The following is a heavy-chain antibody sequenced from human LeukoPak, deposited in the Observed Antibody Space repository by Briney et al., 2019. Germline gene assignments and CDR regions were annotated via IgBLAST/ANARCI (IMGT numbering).Heavy chain of an antibody. CDR2: IYYSGST. Sequence: LRLSCAASGFTFSDYYMSWIRQPPGKGLEWIGYIYYSGSTNYHPSLKSRVTISVDTSKNQFSLKLSSVTAADTAVYYCARAISYYDSSCPLSGFDYWGQGTLVTVSS. D-gene: IGHD3-22*01. CDR1: GFTFSDYY. J-gene: IGHJ4*02. CDR3: ARAISYYDSSCPLSGFDY. V-gene: IGHV4-59*01.